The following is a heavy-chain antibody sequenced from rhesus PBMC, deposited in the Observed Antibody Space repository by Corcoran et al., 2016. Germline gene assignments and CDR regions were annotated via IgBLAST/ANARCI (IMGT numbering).Heavy chain of an antibody. CDR3: ARESWAFDF. Sequence: QVQLQESGPGVVKPSETLSLTCAVSGGSISDSYRWSWIRQPPGKGLDWIGYNYVSSTSTNYNHSLTSRVTMSNDTSKHQFSLKVSSVTAADTAVYYCARESWAFDFWSQGLRVTVCS. CDR2: NYVSSTST. V-gene: IGHV4S10*01. CDR1: GGSISDSYR. J-gene: IGHJ3*01.